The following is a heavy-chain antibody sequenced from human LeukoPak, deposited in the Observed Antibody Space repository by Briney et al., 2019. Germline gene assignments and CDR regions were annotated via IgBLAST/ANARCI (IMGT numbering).Heavy chain of an antibody. CDR3: LVTTRSRGSDY. Sequence: GGSLRLSCAASGFTFSSYWMSWVRQAPGKGLEWVANIRQDGSVQNYVDSVKGRFTTSRDNPKNSVYLQMSSLRAEDTAVYYCLVTTRSRGSDYWGQGTLVTVSS. CDR1: GFTFSSYW. J-gene: IGHJ4*02. D-gene: IGHD1/OR15-1a*01. CDR2: IRQDGSVQ. V-gene: IGHV3-7*01.